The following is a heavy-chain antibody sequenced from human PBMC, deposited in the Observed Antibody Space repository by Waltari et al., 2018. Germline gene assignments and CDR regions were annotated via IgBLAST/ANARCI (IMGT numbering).Heavy chain of an antibody. CDR2: RSHGKKVM. V-gene: IGHV3-48*01. CDR3: VRDGERGYDMDV. Sequence: EAQLVESGGGLVQPGGSLRLSCAASGFRFSIYSLNWVRQAPGKGLEWVSNRSHGKKVMFYSDSVRGRFITSRDDAKRSLYLQMYSLRAEDTGVYYCVRDGERGYDMDVWGRGTTVTVSS. J-gene: IGHJ6*02. CDR1: GFRFSIYS. D-gene: IGHD5-12*01.